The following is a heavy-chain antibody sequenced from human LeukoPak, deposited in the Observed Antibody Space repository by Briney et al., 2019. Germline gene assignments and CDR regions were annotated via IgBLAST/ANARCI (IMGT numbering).Heavy chain of an antibody. CDR3: ARGGGVVVAAHYYYYMDV. Sequence: SETLSLTCAVYGGSFSGYYWSWIRQPPGKGLEWIGEINHSGSTNYNPSLKSRVTISVDTSKNQFSLKLSSVTAADTAVYYCARGGGVVVAAHYYYYMDVWGKGTTVTVSS. J-gene: IGHJ6*03. CDR1: GGSFSGYY. V-gene: IGHV4-34*01. D-gene: IGHD2-15*01. CDR2: INHSGST.